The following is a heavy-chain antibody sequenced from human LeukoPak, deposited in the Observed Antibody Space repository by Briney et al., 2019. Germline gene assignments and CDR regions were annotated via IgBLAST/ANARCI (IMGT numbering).Heavy chain of an antibody. CDR1: GFTFSDSY. CDR2: ISGSGHDI. Sequence: NPGGSLRLSCAASGFTFSDSYMTWVRQAPGKGVEWVAYISGSGHDINYSDSVKGRFTISRDNSKNTLYLQMNSLRAEDTAVYYCARRVGHSGYENYFDYWGQGTLVTVSS. CDR3: ARRVGHSGYENYFDY. J-gene: IGHJ4*02. D-gene: IGHD5-12*01. V-gene: IGHV3-11*04.